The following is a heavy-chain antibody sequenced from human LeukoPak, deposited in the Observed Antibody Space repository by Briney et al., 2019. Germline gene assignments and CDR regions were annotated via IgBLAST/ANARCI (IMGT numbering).Heavy chain of an antibody. Sequence: PGGSLRLSCAASGFTFSSYGMHWVRQAPGKGLEWVAFIRYDGSNKYYADSVKGRFTISRDNSKNTLYLQMNSLRAEDTAVYYCAKEGTVRSYRSWFDPWGQGTLVTVSS. D-gene: IGHD1-26*01. CDR3: AKEGTVRSYRSWFDP. CDR1: GFTFSSYG. V-gene: IGHV3-30*02. CDR2: IRYDGSNK. J-gene: IGHJ5*02.